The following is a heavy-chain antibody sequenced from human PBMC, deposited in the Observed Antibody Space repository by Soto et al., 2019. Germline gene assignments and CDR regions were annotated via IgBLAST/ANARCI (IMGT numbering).Heavy chain of an antibody. CDR3: AHRLTLYGHWNYGRFDS. V-gene: IGHV2-5*02. D-gene: IGHD1-7*01. CDR2: IYWDDDK. CDR1: GFSLTTSGVG. Sequence: SGPTLVNPTQTLTLTCTFSGFSLTTSGVGVGWIRQPPGKALEWLALIYWDDDKRYCPSLRSRLIITKDTSRNQVVLSMTNMDPVDTATYFCAHRLTLYGHWNYGRFDSSGQGTLVTVSS. J-gene: IGHJ4*02.